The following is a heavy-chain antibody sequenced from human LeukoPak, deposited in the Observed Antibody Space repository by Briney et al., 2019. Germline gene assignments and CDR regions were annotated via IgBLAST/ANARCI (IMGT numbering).Heavy chain of an antibody. CDR2: INSDGSST. J-gene: IGHJ3*02. CDR3: ARAGALDAFDI. D-gene: IGHD3-10*01. V-gene: IGHV3-74*01. CDR1: GFTFSSYW. Sequence: PGGSLRLSCAASGFTFSSYWMHWVRQAPGKGLVWVSRINSDGSSTSYADSVKGRYTISRDNAKNTLYLQMNSLRAEDTAVYYCARAGALDAFDIWGQGTMVTVSS.